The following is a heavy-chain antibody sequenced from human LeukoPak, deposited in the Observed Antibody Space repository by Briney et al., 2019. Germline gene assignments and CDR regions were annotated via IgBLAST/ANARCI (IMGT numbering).Heavy chain of an antibody. CDR2: ISYDESKR. V-gene: IGHV3-30*09. J-gene: IGHJ4*01. Sequence: PGMSLRLSCEASGFLFRDYGMHWVRQTPGKGLESLAFISYDESKRDYSDSVKGRVAISRDNSKNTLDLHIDRLRTEDTGVYYCARDSSGFFYSLDYWGHGTLVTVSS. CDR3: ARDSSGFFYSLDY. CDR1: GFLFRDYG. D-gene: IGHD3-22*01.